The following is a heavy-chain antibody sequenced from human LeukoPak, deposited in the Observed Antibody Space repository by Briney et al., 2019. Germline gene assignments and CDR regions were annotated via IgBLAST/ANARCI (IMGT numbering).Heavy chain of an antibody. CDR1: GGSISSYY. Sequence: ETLSLTCAVSGGSISSYYWSWIRQPAGKGLEWIGRIYTSGSTNYNPSLKSRVTMSVDTSKNQFSLKLSSVTAADTAVYYCARSGDPYYYDSSGYYYYLDYWGQGALVTVSS. CDR2: IYTSGST. J-gene: IGHJ4*02. V-gene: IGHV4-4*07. CDR3: ARSGDPYYYDSSGYYYYLDY. D-gene: IGHD3-22*01.